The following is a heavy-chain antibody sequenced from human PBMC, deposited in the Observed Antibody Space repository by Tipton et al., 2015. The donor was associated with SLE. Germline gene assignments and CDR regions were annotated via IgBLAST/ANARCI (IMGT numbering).Heavy chain of an antibody. J-gene: IGHJ6*03. V-gene: IGHV3-7*01. CDR3: ARIPRISRPYYMDV. D-gene: IGHD2/OR15-2a*01. CDR2: IHEDGGEK. CDR1: GFTFRSHW. Sequence: SLRLSCAASGFTFRSHWMSWVRQAPGQGLEWVSNIHEDGGEKYYVDSVKGRFTISRDNAENSLYLQMNILRAEDTAVYYCARIPRISRPYYMDVWGKGTTVTVSS.